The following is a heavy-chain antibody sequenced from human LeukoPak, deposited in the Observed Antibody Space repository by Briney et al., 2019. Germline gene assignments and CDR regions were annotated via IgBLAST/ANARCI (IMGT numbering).Heavy chain of an antibody. Sequence: GGSLRLSCVLSTFTKAWMNWVRQAPGKGLEWVGRVKNRGDGMATDYAAPVKGRFIISRDDSKKTVYLQMDSLKTEDTAVYYCAREPTDDEVGLTHDGFDCWGQGTLVTVSS. D-gene: IGHD1-26*01. CDR2: VKNRGDGMAT. V-gene: IGHV3-15*07. J-gene: IGHJ4*02. CDR3: AREPTDDEVGLTHDGFDC. CDR1: TFTKAW.